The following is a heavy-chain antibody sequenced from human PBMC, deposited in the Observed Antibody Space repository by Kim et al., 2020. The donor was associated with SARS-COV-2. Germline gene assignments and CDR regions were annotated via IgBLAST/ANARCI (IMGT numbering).Heavy chain of an antibody. CDR3: ARSRRYCSGGSCYSGYYYGMYV. CDR2: ISSSGSTI. CDR1: GFTFSSYE. D-gene: IGHD2-15*01. V-gene: IGHV3-48*03. J-gene: IGHJ6*02. Sequence: GGSLRLSCAASGFTFSSYEMNWVRQAPGKGLEWVSYISSSGSTIYYADSVKGRITISRDNAKNSLYLQMNSLRAEDTAVYYCARSRRYCSGGSCYSGYYYGMYVWGQGTTVTVSS.